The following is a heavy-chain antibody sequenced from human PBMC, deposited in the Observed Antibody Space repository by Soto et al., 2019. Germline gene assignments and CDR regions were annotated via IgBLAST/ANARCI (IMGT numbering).Heavy chain of an antibody. CDR1: GDSISSLY. J-gene: IGHJ4*02. V-gene: IGHV4-59*01. D-gene: IGHD6-19*01. CDR2: IYNSGSI. Sequence: QVQLQESGPGLVKPSETLSLTCTVSGDSISSLYWSWIRQPPGKGLEWIGYIYNSGSINYNPSLKSRVTISVDPSKTQFSLRLSSLTAADTAVYYCAKSLWDTSGWKTDYWCPGTLGTVSS. CDR3: AKSLWDTSGWKTDY.